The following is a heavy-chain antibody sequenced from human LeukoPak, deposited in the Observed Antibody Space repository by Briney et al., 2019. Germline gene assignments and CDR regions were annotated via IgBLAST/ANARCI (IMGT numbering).Heavy chain of an antibody. D-gene: IGHD2-21*02. Sequence: SVKVSCKASGGTFSSYAISWARQAPGQGLEWMGGIIPIFGTANYAQKFQGRVTITADESTSTAYMELSSLRSEDTAVYYCARAVVVTATQNNWFDPWGQGTLVTVSS. CDR1: GGTFSSYA. CDR3: ARAVVVTATQNNWFDP. V-gene: IGHV1-69*13. J-gene: IGHJ5*02. CDR2: IIPIFGTA.